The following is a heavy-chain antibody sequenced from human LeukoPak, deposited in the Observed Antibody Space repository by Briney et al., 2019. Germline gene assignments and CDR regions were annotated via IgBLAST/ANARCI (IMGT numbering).Heavy chain of an antibody. CDR2: IIPIFGTA. CDR3: AGLSGSYLYSDY. D-gene: IGHD1-26*01. CDR1: GGTFSSYA. V-gene: IGHV1-69*13. J-gene: IGHJ4*02. Sequence: SVKVSCKASGGTFSSYAISWVRQAPGQGLEWMGGIIPIFGTANYAQKFQGRVTITADESTSTAYMELSSLRSEDTAVYYCAGLSGSYLYSDYWGQGTLATVSS.